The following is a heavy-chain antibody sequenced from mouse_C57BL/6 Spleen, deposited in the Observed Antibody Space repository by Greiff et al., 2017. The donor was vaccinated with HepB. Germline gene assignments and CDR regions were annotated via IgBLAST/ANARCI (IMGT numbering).Heavy chain of an antibody. Sequence: QVQLQQSGAELVKPGASVKISCKASGYAFSSYWMNWVKQRPGKGLEWIGQIYPGDGDTNYNGKFKGKATLTADKSSSTAYMQLSSLTSEDSAVYFCARGPSGDYFDYWGQGTTLTVSS. CDR2: IYPGDGDT. D-gene: IGHD4-1*01. CDR1: GYAFSSYW. V-gene: IGHV1-80*01. J-gene: IGHJ2*01. CDR3: ARGPSGDYFDY.